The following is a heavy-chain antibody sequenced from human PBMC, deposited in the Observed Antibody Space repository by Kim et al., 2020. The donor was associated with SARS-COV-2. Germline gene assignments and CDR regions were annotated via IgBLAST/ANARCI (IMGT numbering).Heavy chain of an antibody. CDR3: AKLHNYDSGDY. Sequence: GGSLRLSCAASGFTFSSYGMHWVRQAPGKGLEWVAVISYDGSNKYYADSVKGRFTISRDNSKNTLYLQMNSLRAEDTAVYYCAKLHNYDSGDYWGQGTLVTVSS. CDR2: ISYDGSNK. V-gene: IGHV3-30*18. CDR1: GFTFSSYG. D-gene: IGHD3-22*01. J-gene: IGHJ4*02.